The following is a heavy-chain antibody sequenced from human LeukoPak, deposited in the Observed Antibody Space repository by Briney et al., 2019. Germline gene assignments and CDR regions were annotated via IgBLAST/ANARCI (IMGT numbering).Heavy chain of an antibody. CDR2: IYSGGST. J-gene: IGHJ4*02. CDR3: ARKRGYSYGNFDY. CDR1: GFTVSSNY. V-gene: IGHV3-66*02. D-gene: IGHD5-18*01. Sequence: GGSLRLSCAASGFTVSSNYMSWVRQAPGKGLEWVSVIYSGGSTYYADSVKGRFTISRDNSKNTLYLQMNSLRAEDTAVYYCARKRGYSYGNFDYWGQGTPVTVSS.